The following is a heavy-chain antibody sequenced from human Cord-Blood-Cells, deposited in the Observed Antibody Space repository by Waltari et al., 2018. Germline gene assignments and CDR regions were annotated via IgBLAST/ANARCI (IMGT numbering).Heavy chain of an antibody. Sequence: QVQLQQWGAGLLKPSETLSLPCSVYGGSFSGYYWSWTRQPPGKGLEWIGEINHSVSTNYNPSLKSRVTISVDTSKNQFSLKLSSVTAADTAVYYCARGRRYDYYYYYMDVWGKGTTVTVSS. J-gene: IGHJ6*03. D-gene: IGHD3-16*01. V-gene: IGHV4-34*01. CDR3: ARGRRYDYYYYYMDV. CDR1: GGSFSGYY. CDR2: INHSVST.